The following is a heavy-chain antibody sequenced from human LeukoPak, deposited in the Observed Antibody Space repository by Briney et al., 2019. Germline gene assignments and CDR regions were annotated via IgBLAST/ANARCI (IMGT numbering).Heavy chain of an antibody. V-gene: IGHV3-21*01. CDR2: ISSSSGYI. CDR1: GFTFSSYS. Sequence: PGGSLRLSCAASGFTFSSYSMNWVRQAPGKGLEWVSSISSSSGYIYYADSVKGRFTISRDNAKNSLYLQMNSLRAEDTAVYYCAREYCSSTSCYLSDYYYGMDVWGKGTTVTVSS. J-gene: IGHJ6*04. CDR3: AREYCSSTSCYLSDYYYGMDV. D-gene: IGHD2-2*01.